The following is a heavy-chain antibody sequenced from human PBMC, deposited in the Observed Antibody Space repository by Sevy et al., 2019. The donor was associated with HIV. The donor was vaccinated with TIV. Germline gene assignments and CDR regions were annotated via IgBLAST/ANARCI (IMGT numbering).Heavy chain of an antibody. V-gene: IGHV3-53*01. Sequence: GGSLRLSCVVSGFSVSSNYMSWVRQAPGKGLEWVSNIYSDGRTYYADSVRVRFTISRDTSKNTVYLEMKSLRAEDTAVYYCTREDIVLGEDNYYGMDVWGHGTTVTVSS. D-gene: IGHD2-15*01. CDR2: IYSDGRT. CDR1: GFSVSSNY. CDR3: TREDIVLGEDNYYGMDV. J-gene: IGHJ6*02.